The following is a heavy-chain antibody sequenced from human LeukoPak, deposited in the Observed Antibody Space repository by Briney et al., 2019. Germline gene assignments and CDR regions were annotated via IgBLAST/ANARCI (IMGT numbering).Heavy chain of an antibody. V-gene: IGHV1-46*01. CDR3: ARASKLRFLEWLKVPCWFDP. J-gene: IGHJ5*02. CDR1: GYTFTSYY. D-gene: IGHD3-3*01. CDR2: INPSGGST. Sequence: ASVKVSCKASGYTFTSYYMHWVRQAPRQGLEWMGIINPSGGSTSYAQKFQGRVTMTRDTSTSTVYMELSSLRSEDTAVYYCARASKLRFLEWLKVPCWFDPWGQGTLVTVSS.